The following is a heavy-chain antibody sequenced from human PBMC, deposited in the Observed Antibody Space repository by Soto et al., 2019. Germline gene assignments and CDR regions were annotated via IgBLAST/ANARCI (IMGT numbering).Heavy chain of an antibody. CDR1: GYTFTSYA. Sequence: QVQLVQSGAEVKKPGASVKVSCKASGYTFTSYAMHWVRKAPGQRLEGMGWINAGNGNTKYSQKFQGRVTITRDTSASTADMELSSLRSEDTAVYYCARGIAVPVDPDYWGQGTLVTVSS. CDR2: INAGNGNT. D-gene: IGHD6-19*01. V-gene: IGHV1-3*01. J-gene: IGHJ4*02. CDR3: ARGIAVPVDPDY.